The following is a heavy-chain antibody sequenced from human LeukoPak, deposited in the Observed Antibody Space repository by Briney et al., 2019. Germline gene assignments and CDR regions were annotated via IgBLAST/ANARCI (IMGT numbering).Heavy chain of an antibody. CDR3: ATENIATAGFDY. D-gene: IGHD6-13*01. CDR1: GGSISSYY. Sequence: SETLSLTCTVSGGSISSYYWSWIRQPPGKGLEWIGYIYYSGSTNYNPSLKSRITISGDASKNQFTLKLSSVTAADTAVYYCATENIATAGFDYWGQGTLVTVSS. CDR2: IYYSGST. V-gene: IGHV4-59*01. J-gene: IGHJ4*02.